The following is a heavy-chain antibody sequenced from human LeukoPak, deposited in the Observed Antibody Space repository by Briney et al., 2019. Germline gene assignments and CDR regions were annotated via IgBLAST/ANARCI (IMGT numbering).Heavy chain of an antibody. CDR2: IKQDGSEK. J-gene: IGHJ4*02. D-gene: IGHD3-9*01. Sequence: GGSLRLSCAASGFTFSSYWMSWARQAPGKGLEWVANIKQDGSEKYYVDSVKGRFTISRDNAKNSLYLQMNSLRAEDTAVYYCARVPYYDILTGYYYFDYWGQGTLVTVSS. V-gene: IGHV3-7*01. CDR3: ARVPYYDILTGYYYFDY. CDR1: GFTFSSYW.